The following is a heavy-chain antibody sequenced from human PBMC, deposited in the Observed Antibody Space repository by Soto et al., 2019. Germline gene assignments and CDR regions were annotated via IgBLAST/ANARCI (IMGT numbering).Heavy chain of an antibody. J-gene: IGHJ5*02. V-gene: IGHV3-30-3*01. Sequence: GGSLRLSCAASGFTLSSYAMHWVRQAPGKGLEWVAVISYDGSNKYYADSVKGRFTISRDNSKNTLYLQMNSLRAEDTAVYYCARDATLGRITMVRGVIIDWFDPWGQGTLVTVSS. D-gene: IGHD3-10*01. CDR3: ARDATLGRITMVRGVIIDWFDP. CDR1: GFTLSSYA. CDR2: ISYDGSNK.